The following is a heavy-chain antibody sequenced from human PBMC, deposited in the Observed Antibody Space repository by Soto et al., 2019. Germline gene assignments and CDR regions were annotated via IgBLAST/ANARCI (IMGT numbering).Heavy chain of an antibody. CDR3: VKVGQESRNYFYYGMDV. V-gene: IGHV4-59*01. J-gene: IGHJ6*02. CDR1: GDPMRRYY. Sequence: SETLSLTCTVSGDPMRRYYWSWIRQAPGKGLEWIGYIYHSTSTNYNPSLESRVTISIDTAKKQFSLKMSSVTAADTAGYYCVKVGQESRNYFYYGMDVWGQGSTVTVSS. CDR2: IYHSTST.